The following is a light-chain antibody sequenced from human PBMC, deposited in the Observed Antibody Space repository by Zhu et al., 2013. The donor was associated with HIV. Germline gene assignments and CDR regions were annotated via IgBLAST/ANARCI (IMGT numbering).Light chain of an antibody. CDR3: QQRSSWPLT. CDR1: RSVSSF. Sequence: EVVLTQSPATLSLSPGERATLSCGASRSVSSFLAWYQQRPGQAPRLLIFDASNRATGIPARFSGSGSGTDFTLTISSLEPEDFALYYCQQRSSWPLTFGGGTKVEIK. J-gene: IGKJ4*01. CDR2: DAS. V-gene: IGKV3-11*01.